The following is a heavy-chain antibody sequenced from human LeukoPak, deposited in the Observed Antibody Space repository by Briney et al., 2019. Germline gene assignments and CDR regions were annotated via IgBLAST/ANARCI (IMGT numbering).Heavy chain of an antibody. V-gene: IGHV3-20*04. Sequence: GESLKISCAASGFTFDDYGMSWVRQVPGKGLEWVSGINWNGGSTGYADSVKGRFTISRDNAKNSLYLQMNSLRAEDTALYYCARPMYYNGSGSNFDYWGQGTLVTVSS. CDR2: INWNGGST. CDR3: ARPMYYNGSGSNFDY. CDR1: GFTFDDYG. D-gene: IGHD3-10*01. J-gene: IGHJ4*02.